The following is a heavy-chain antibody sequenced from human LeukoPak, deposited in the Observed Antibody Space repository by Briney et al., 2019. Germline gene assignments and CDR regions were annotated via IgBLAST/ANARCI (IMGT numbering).Heavy chain of an antibody. CDR1: GFTFSSYA. D-gene: IGHD3-3*01. V-gene: IGHV3-23*01. J-gene: IGHJ4*02. Sequence: PGGSLRLSCAASGFTFSSYAMSWVRQAPGKGLEWVSAISGSGGSTYYADSVKGRFTISRDNSKNTLYLQMNSLRAEDTAVYYCAKDDDFWSGSLGLFDYWGQGTLVTVSS. CDR3: AKDDDFWSGSLGLFDY. CDR2: ISGSGGST.